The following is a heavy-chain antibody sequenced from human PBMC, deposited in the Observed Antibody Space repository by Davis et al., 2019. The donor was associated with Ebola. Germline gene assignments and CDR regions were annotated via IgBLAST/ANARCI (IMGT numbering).Heavy chain of an antibody. Sequence: GESLKISCAASEFTFSYFGMHWVRQAPGKGLDWVTFISNDATDKFYADPVKGRFTISRDNSKNMLFLQMDSLRAEDTAIYYCAKDSTGYGVTGMDLWGQGTTVTVSS. D-gene: IGHD3-9*01. J-gene: IGHJ6*02. CDR3: AKDSTGYGVTGMDL. V-gene: IGHV3-30*18. CDR2: ISNDATDK. CDR1: EFTFSYFG.